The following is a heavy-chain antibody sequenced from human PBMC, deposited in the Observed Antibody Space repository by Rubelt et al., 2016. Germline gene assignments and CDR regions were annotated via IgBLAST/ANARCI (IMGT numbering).Heavy chain of an antibody. CDR3: ATTIAIRPYYFDY. V-gene: IGHV1-69*01. CDR2: IIPVFGTA. D-gene: IGHD6-6*01. J-gene: IGHJ4*02. Sequence: QVQLVQSGAEVKKPGASVKVSCKASGYTFTGYYMHWVRQAPGQGLEWMGGIIPVFGTANYAQKVQGRITMTADESTSTAYMERSSLRSEDTAVYYCATTIAIRPYYFDYWGQGTLVTVSS. CDR1: GYTFTGYY.